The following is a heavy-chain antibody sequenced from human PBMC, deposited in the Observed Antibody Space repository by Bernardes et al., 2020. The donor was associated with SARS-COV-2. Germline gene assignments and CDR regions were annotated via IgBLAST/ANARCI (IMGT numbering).Heavy chain of an antibody. J-gene: IGHJ4*02. D-gene: IGHD1-26*01. CDR3: ASDRSGSYPGVFDY. CDR1: GFTFSSYW. CDR2: INSDGSST. Sequence: GGSLRLSCAASGFTFSSYWMHWVRQAPGKALVWVSRINSDGSSTSYADSVKGRFTISRDNAKNTLYLQMNSLRAEDTAVYYCASDRSGSYPGVFDYWGQGTLVTVSS. V-gene: IGHV3-74*01.